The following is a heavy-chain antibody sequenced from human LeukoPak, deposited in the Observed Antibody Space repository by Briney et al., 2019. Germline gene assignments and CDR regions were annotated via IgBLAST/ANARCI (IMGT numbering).Heavy chain of an antibody. CDR2: IIPIFGTA. V-gene: IGHV1-69*05. D-gene: IGHD4-23*01. J-gene: IGHJ4*02. Sequence: SVKVSCKASGGTFSSYAISWVRQAPGQGLEWMGRIIPIFGTANCAQKFQGRVTTTTDESTSTAYMELSSLRSEDTAVYYCARDHDYGGNLDYWGQGTLVTVSS. CDR3: ARDHDYGGNLDY. CDR1: GGTFSSYA.